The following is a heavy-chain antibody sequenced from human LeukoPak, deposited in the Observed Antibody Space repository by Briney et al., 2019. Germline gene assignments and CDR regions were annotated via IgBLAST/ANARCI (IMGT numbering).Heavy chain of an antibody. D-gene: IGHD3-22*01. CDR3: AKYYYDSYEGYYFDY. Sequence: ASVKVSCKASGYTFTGSYMHWVRQAPGQGLDWMGRINPNSGGTNYAQMFQGRVTMTRDTSISTAYMELSSLKFDDTAVYYCAKYYYDSYEGYYFDYWGQGTLVTVSS. V-gene: IGHV1-2*06. J-gene: IGHJ4*02. CDR2: INPNSGGT. CDR1: GYTFTGSY.